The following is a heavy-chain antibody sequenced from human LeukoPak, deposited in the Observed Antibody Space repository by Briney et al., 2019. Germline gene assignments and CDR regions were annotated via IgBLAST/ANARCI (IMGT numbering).Heavy chain of an antibody. CDR3: AKAQEPGNYEFFLFDY. CDR2: ISGSGTST. V-gene: IGHV3-23*01. J-gene: IGHJ4*02. D-gene: IGHD3/OR15-3a*01. CDR1: GLTFSNYV. Sequence: PGGSLRLSCAASGLTFSNYVMNWARQAPGKGLEWVSGISGSGTSTYYADSVKGRFTISRDNSKNTLYLQINSLRAEDTAVYYWAKAQEPGNYEFFLFDYWGQGTLVTVSS.